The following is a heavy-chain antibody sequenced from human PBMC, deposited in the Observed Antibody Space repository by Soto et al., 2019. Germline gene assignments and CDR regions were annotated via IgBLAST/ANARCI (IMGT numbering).Heavy chain of an antibody. CDR3: ARTYCSGGSCYSGDAFDI. CDR2: IYGNGDNT. V-gene: IGHV3-23*01. CDR1: GFTFSNYA. Sequence: GGSLRLSCAASGFTFSNYAMSWVRQAPGKGLEWVSAIYGNGDNTYYADSVKGRFTISRDNSKNTLFLQMNSLRAEDTAVYYCARTYCSGGSCYSGDAFDIWGQGTMVTVSS. D-gene: IGHD2-15*01. J-gene: IGHJ3*02.